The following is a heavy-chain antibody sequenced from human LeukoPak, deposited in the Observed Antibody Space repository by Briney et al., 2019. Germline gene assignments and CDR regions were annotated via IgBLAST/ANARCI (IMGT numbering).Heavy chain of an antibody. Sequence: SETLSLTCTVSGGSISSGDYYWGWIRQPPGKGLEWIGSIYHSGSTYYNPSLKSRVTISVDTSKNQFSLKLSSVTAADTAVYYCARDLNYYGSGSYSLDWGQGTLVTVSS. V-gene: IGHV4-39*07. J-gene: IGHJ4*02. CDR3: ARDLNYYGSGSYSLD. CDR1: GGSISSGDYY. D-gene: IGHD3-10*01. CDR2: IYHSGST.